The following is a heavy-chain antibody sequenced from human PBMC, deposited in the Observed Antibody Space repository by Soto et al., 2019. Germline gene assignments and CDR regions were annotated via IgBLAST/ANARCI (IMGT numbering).Heavy chain of an antibody. CDR3: AKDTDEYSSSYDGAFDI. Sequence: PGGSLRLSCAASGFTFSSYAMSWVRQAPGKGLEWVSAISGSGGSTYYADSVKGRFTISRDNSKNTLYLQMNSLRAEDTAVYYCAKDTDEYSSSYDGAFDIWGQGTMVTVSS. J-gene: IGHJ3*02. CDR1: GFTFSSYA. CDR2: ISGSGGST. D-gene: IGHD6-13*01. V-gene: IGHV3-23*01.